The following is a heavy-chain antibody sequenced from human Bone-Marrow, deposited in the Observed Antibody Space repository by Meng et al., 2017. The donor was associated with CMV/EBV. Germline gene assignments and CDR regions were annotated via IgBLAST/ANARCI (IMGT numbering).Heavy chain of an antibody. CDR1: GFIFDDYA. CDR3: ARGDTPYYYNSSGYRKVFDY. V-gene: IGHV3-9*01. D-gene: IGHD3-22*01. Sequence: GGSLRLSCAASGFIFDDYAMHWVRQAPGKGLEWVSGISWNSGTIGYADSVKGRFTISRDNTKNTLYLQMNSLRAEDTAVYYCARGDTPYYYNSSGYRKVFDYWGQGTLVTVSS. J-gene: IGHJ4*02. CDR2: ISWNSGTI.